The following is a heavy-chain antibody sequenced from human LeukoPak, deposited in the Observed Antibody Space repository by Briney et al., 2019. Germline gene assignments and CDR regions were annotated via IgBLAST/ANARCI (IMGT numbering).Heavy chain of an antibody. CDR1: GDSISRYY. D-gene: IGHD6-13*01. CDR3: ARIAAAGWFDP. Sequence: SETLSLTCTVSGDSISRYYGSWIRQPPGKGLEWIGYIYYSGSTNYNPSLKSRVTISVDTSKNQFSLKLSSVTAADTAVYYCARIAAAGWFDPWGQGTLVTVSS. CDR2: IYYSGST. V-gene: IGHV4-59*01. J-gene: IGHJ5*02.